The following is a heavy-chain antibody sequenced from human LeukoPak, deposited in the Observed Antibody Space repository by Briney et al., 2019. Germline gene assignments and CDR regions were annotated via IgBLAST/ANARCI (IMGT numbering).Heavy chain of an antibody. CDR1: GFTFSSYS. V-gene: IGHV3-21*01. J-gene: IGHJ3*02. CDR2: INSSSSYI. CDR3: ARDRLLWFACDI. Sequence: GGTLRLTCAASGFTFSSYSMNWVRQAPGKGLEWVSSINSSSSYIYYADSVKGRFTISRDNAKNSLYLQMNSLRAQDTAVYYCARDRLLWFACDIRGQGTMVTVSS. D-gene: IGHD3-10*01.